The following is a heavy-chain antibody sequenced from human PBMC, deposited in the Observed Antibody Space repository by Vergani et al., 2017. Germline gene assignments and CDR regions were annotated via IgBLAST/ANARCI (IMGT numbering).Heavy chain of an antibody. CDR3: ARELVGELFDY. Sequence: EVQLVESGGGLVQPGGSLRLSCAASGFTFSSYWMSWVRQAPGKGLEWVANIKQDGSEKYYVDSVKGRFTISRDNAKKSLYLQMNSLRAEDTAVYYCARELVGELFDYWGQGTLVTVSS. D-gene: IGHD3-10*01. CDR2: IKQDGSEK. V-gene: IGHV3-7*04. CDR1: GFTFSSYW. J-gene: IGHJ4*02.